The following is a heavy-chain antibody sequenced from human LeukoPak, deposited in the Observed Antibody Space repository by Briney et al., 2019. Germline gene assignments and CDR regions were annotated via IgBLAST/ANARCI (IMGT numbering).Heavy chain of an antibody. D-gene: IGHD6-13*01. CDR1: GFTFSSYS. V-gene: IGHV3-21*01. J-gene: IGHJ5*02. CDR3: ARDLAAAGTWWFDP. Sequence: GGSLRLPCAASGFTFSSYSMNWVRQAPGKGLEWASSISSSSSYIYYADSVKGRFTISRDNAKNSLYLQMNSLRAEDTAVYYCARDLAAAGTWWFDPWGQGTLVTVSS. CDR2: ISSSSSYI.